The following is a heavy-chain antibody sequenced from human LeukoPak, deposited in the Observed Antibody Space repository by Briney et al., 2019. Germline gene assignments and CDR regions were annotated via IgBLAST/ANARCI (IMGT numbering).Heavy chain of an antibody. CDR3: ARRGRIVVVPAAPQDYYYYRDV. CDR2: MNPNSGNT. D-gene: IGHD2-2*01. J-gene: IGHJ6*03. V-gene: IGHV1-8*03. CDR1: GYTFTSYD. Sequence: ASVKVSCKASGYTFTSYDINWVRQATGQGLEWMGWMNPNSGNTGSAQKLQGRVTITRNTSISTAYMELSSLRSEDTAVYYCARRGRIVVVPAAPQDYYYYRDVWREGTTDTVSS.